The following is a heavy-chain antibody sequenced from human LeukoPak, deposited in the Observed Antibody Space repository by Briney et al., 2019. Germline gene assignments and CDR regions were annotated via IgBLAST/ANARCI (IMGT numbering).Heavy chain of an antibody. CDR3: ARGDARGNWFDP. V-gene: IGHV1-8*03. CDR1: GYTFTSYA. Sequence: PRASVKVSCKASGYTFTSYAMNWVRQAPGQGLEWMGWMNPNSGNTGYAQKFQGRVTITRNTSISTAYMELSSLRSEDTAVYYCARGDARGNWFDPWGQGTLVTVSS. CDR2: MNPNSGNT. J-gene: IGHJ5*02.